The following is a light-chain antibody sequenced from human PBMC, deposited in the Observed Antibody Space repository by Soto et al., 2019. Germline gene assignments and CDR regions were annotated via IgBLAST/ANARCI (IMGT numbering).Light chain of an antibody. V-gene: IGLV2-14*01. CDR2: DVS. CDR1: SSDVGGYNY. Sequence: QSALTQPASVSGSPGQSSTISCTGTSSDVGGYNYVSWYQQHPGKAPKLMIYDVSNRPSGVSNRFSGSKSGNTASLTISGLQAEDQADYYCSSYTSSSTPYVFGTRTKLTVL. J-gene: IGLJ1*01. CDR3: SSYTSSSTPYV.